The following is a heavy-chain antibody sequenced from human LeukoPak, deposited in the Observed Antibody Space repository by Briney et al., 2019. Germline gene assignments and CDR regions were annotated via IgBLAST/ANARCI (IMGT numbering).Heavy chain of an antibody. Sequence: RGGSLEISFQGPGYSFTSYWISWRRPKPGKGLEWMGIIYPDNSDTRYSPSFQGHITISADTSITTAYLQWSSLKASDTAMYYCVRPNWKDKVSYNGVDVWGQGTTVTVSS. CDR2: IYPDNSDT. D-gene: IGHD1-1*01. CDR1: GYSFTSYW. CDR3: VRPNWKDKVSYNGVDV. V-gene: IGHV5-51*01. J-gene: IGHJ6*02.